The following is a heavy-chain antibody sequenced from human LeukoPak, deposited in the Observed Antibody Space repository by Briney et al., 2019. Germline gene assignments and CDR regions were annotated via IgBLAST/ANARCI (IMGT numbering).Heavy chain of an antibody. V-gene: IGHV1-2*06. J-gene: IGHJ6*02. CDR3: AREKIDFWSGYSLYYYYYGMDV. Sequence: ASVTVSCKASGYTFTGYYMHWVRQAPGQGLEWMGRINPNSGGTNYAQKFQGRVTMTRDTSISTAYMELSRLRSDDTAVYYCAREKIDFWSGYSLYYYYYGMDVWGQGTTVTVSS. CDR2: INPNSGGT. CDR1: GYTFTGYY. D-gene: IGHD3-3*01.